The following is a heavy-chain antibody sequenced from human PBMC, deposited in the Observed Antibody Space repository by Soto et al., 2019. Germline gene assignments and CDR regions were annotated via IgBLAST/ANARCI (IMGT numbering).Heavy chain of an antibody. Sequence: LSLTCTVSGGSISSYYWSWIRQPPGKGLEWIGYIYYTGNTNYNSSLKSRVTISVDTSKNQFSLKLTSLTAADTAVYYCARARTSSAVDFDDWGQGTLVTVSS. V-gene: IGHV4-59*01. CDR1: GGSISSYY. D-gene: IGHD6-19*01. CDR2: IYYTGNT. J-gene: IGHJ4*02. CDR3: ARARTSSAVDFDD.